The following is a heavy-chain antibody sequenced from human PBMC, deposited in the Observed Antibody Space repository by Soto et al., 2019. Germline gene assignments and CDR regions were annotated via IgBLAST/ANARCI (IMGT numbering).Heavy chain of an antibody. V-gene: IGHV3-23*01. CDR2: ISGSGGST. Sequence: PGGSLRLSCAASGFTFSSYAMSWVRQAPGKGLEWVSAISGSGGSTYYADSVKGRFTISRDNSKNSLYLQMNSLRAEDTAVYYCARDVLTITSLFDYWGQGTVVTVSS. J-gene: IGHJ4*02. CDR1: GFTFSSYA. D-gene: IGHD5-12*01. CDR3: ARDVLTITSLFDY.